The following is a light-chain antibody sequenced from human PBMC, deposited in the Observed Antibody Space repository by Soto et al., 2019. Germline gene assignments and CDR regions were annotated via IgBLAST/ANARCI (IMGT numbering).Light chain of an antibody. CDR1: SSNIGDNP. V-gene: IGLV1-44*01. J-gene: IGLJ1*01. CDR3: AAWDDSLNAL. CDR2: IND. Sequence: SALTQPPSASGTPGQRITISCSGSSSNIGDNPVNWYQQLPGAAPKLLIYINDQRPSGVPDRFSGSKSGTSASLAISGLQPEDEADYYCAAWDDSLNALFGTGTRSPS.